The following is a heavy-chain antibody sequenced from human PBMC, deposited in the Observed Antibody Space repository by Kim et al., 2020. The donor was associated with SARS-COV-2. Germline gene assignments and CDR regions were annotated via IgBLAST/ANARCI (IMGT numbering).Heavy chain of an antibody. V-gene: IGHV4-59*09. D-gene: IGHD1-7*01. J-gene: IGHJ4*02. CDR3: ARGGTGTTVVFDY. Sequence: YTPSLKSRVTISVDTSKNQFSLKLSSVTAADTAVYYCARGGTGTTVVFDYWGQGTLVTVSS.